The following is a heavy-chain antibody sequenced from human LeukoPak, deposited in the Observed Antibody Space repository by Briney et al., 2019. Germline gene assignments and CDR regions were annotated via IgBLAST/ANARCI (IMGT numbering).Heavy chain of an antibody. V-gene: IGHV3-21*01. CDR2: ISSSSSYI. Sequence: PGGSLRLSCAASGFTFSSYSMNWVRQAPGKGLEWVSSISSSSSYIYYADSVKGRFTISRDNAKNSLYLQMNSLRAEDTAVYYCARDRIAAYNWFDPWGQGTLVTASS. CDR3: ARDRIAAYNWFDP. CDR1: GFTFSSYS. D-gene: IGHD6-13*01. J-gene: IGHJ5*02.